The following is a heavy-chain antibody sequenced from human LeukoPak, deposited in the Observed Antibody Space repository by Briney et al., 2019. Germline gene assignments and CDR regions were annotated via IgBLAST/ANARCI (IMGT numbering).Heavy chain of an antibody. J-gene: IGHJ5*02. V-gene: IGHV4-59*12. CDR1: GGSFSSYY. Sequence: LETLSLTCTVSGGSFSSYYWSWIRQPPGKGLEWIGEIYHSGGTNYNPSLKSRVTISVDTSKNQFSLKLSSVTAADTAVYYCARVSYRVSPWSHEIGNMFDPWGRGTLFTVSS. CDR2: IYHSGGT. CDR3: ARVSYRVSPWSHEIGNMFDP. D-gene: IGHD4-23*01.